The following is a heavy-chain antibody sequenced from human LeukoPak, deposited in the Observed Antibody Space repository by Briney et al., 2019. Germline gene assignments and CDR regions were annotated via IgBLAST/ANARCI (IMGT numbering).Heavy chain of an antibody. Sequence: ASVKVSCKASGYTFTSYGISWVRQAPGQGLEWMGWISAYNGNTNYTQKLQGRVTMTTDTSTSTVYMELRSLRSDDTAVYYRARVLKYYYDSSGSLGAFDIWGQGTMVTVSS. J-gene: IGHJ3*02. CDR3: ARVLKYYYDSSGSLGAFDI. D-gene: IGHD3-22*01. V-gene: IGHV1-18*01. CDR2: ISAYNGNT. CDR1: GYTFTSYG.